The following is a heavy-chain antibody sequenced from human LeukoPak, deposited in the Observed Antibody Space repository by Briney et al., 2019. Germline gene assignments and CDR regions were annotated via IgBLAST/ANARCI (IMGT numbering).Heavy chain of an antibody. D-gene: IGHD2/OR15-2a*01. J-gene: IGHJ4*02. V-gene: IGHV4-39*01. Sequence: SETLSLTCTVSGGSISSSSYYWGWIRQPPGEGLEWIGSIFYSGTTDYNPSLKSRLNLSVDTSKNQFSLTLSSVTAADTAVYYCARHGPQNSASKRPYDYWGQGTLVTVSS. CDR1: GGSISSSSYY. CDR3: ARHGPQNSASKRPYDY. CDR2: IFYSGTT.